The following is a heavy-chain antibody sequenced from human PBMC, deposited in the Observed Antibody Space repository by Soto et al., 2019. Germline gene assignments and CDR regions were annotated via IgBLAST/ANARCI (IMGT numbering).Heavy chain of an antibody. CDR1: GFTFSSYE. J-gene: IGHJ4*02. CDR2: ISSSGSTI. V-gene: IGHV3-48*03. Sequence: GGSLRLSCAASGFTFSSYEMNWVRQAPGKGLEWVSYISSSGSTIYYADSVKGRFTISRDNAKNSLYLQMNSLRAEDTAVYYCARETRSSLWFGELSPPFDYWGQGTLVTVSS. D-gene: IGHD3-10*01. CDR3: ARETRSSLWFGELSPPFDY.